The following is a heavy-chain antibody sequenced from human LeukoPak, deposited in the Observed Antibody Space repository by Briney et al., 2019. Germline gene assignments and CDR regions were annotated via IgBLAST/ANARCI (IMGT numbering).Heavy chain of an antibody. CDR2: IIPIFGTA. J-gene: IGHJ6*03. CDR3: ARVSRCSSTSCYYYYMDV. D-gene: IGHD2-2*01. V-gene: IGHV1-69*05. Sequence: SVKVSCKASGGTFSSYAISWVRQAPGQGLEWMGGIIPIFGTANYAQKFQGRVTITTDESTSTAYMELSSLGSEDTAVYYCARVSRCSSTSCYYYYMDVWGKGTTVTVSS. CDR1: GGTFSSYA.